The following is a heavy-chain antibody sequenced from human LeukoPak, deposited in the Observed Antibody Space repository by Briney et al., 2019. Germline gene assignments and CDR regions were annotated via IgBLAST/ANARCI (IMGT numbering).Heavy chain of an antibody. CDR2: INPSGGST. CDR3: ARDKGYSRAFDY. V-gene: IGHV1-46*01. CDR1: GYTFTSYG. D-gene: IGHD6-13*01. J-gene: IGHJ4*02. Sequence: ASVKVSCKASGYTFTSYGISWVRQAPGQGLEWMGIINPSGGSTSYAQKFQGRVTMTRDMSTSTVYMELSSLRSEDTAVYYCARDKGYSRAFDYWGQGTLVTVSS.